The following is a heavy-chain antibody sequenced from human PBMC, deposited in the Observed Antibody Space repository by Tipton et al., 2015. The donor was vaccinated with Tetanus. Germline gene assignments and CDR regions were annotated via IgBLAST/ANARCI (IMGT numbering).Heavy chain of an antibody. D-gene: IGHD1-26*01. CDR3: ARDLERGALNY. Sequence: SLRLSCAASGFSFSTSWMSWLRQAPGKGLEWVANIKDDGSETYYVDPVKGRFTISRDNARNSLYLQINSLRVDDTADYYCARDLERGALNYWGQGTRVTVSS. J-gene: IGHJ4*02. CDR2: IKDDGSET. V-gene: IGHV3-7*01. CDR1: GFSFSTSW.